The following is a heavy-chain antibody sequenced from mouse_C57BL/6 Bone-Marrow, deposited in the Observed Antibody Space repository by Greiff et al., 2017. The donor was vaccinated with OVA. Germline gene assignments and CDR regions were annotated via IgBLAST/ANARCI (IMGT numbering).Heavy chain of an antibody. D-gene: IGHD2-3*01. V-gene: IGHV5-6*01. CDR1: GFTFSSYG. J-gene: IGHJ2*01. CDR2: ISSGGSYT. CDR3: ARHGWLLYFDY. Sequence: EVKLQESGGDLVKPGGSLKLSCAASGFTFSSYGMSWVRQTPDKRLEWVATISSGGSYTYYPDSVKGRFTISRDNAKNTLYLQMSSLKSEDTAMYYCARHGWLLYFDYWGQGTTLTVSS.